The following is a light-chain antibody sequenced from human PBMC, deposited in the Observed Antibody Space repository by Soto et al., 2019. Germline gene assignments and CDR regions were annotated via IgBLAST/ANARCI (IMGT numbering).Light chain of an antibody. J-gene: IGKJ4*01. CDR3: QQYGSSLLI. V-gene: IGKV3-20*01. Sequence: EVVLTQSPGTLSLSPGERVTLSCRASQTVSSSYIAWYQPKPGQAPRILIYAASSRATGIPGRFSGSVSGTDFSLTVIRLEPEDFAGYYCQQYGSSLLIFGGGTKVEIK. CDR2: AAS. CDR1: QTVSSSY.